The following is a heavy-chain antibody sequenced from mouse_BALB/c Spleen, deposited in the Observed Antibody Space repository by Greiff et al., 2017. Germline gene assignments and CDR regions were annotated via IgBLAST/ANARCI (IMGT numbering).Heavy chain of an antibody. J-gene: IGHJ4*01. CDR2: ISSGGGST. CDR3: ARDGNYGGYAMDY. D-gene: IGHD2-1*01. V-gene: IGHV5-12-1*01. Sequence: DVKLVESGGGLVKPGGSLKLSCAASGFAFSSYDMSWVRQTPEKRLEWVAYISSGGGSTYYPDTVKGRFTISRDNAKNTLYLQMSSLRSEDTAMYYCARDGNYGGYAMDYWGQGTSVTVSS. CDR1: GFAFSSYD.